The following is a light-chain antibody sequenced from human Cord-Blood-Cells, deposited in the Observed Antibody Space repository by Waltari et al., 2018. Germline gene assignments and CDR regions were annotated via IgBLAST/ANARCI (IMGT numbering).Light chain of an antibody. J-gene: IGLJ3*02. Sequence: SYELPQPPSVPVSPGQTARITCSGDALPKQYAYWYQQKQGQAPVLVIYKDSERPSGIPERFSGSSSGTTVTLTISGVQAEDEADYYCQSADSSGTYWVFGGGTKLTVL. CDR2: KDS. V-gene: IGLV3-25*03. CDR3: QSADSSGTYWV. CDR1: ALPKQY.